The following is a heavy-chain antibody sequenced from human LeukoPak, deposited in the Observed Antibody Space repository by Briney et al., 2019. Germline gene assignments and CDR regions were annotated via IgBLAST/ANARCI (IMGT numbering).Heavy chain of an antibody. CDR2: IRSSGTTI. V-gene: IGHV3-11*04. Sequence: GALRLSCVASGFTFSDYYISWIRQAPGKGLEWGSYIRSSGTTIHYADSVKGRFTISRDNAKNSLYLQMNSLRAEDTAVYYCARDRGAVTDVFDYWGQGTLVAVSS. D-gene: IGHD6-19*01. CDR1: GFTFSDYY. J-gene: IGHJ4*02. CDR3: ARDRGAVTDVFDY.